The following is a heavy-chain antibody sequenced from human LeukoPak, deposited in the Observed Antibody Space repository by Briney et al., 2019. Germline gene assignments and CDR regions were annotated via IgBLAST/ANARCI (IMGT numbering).Heavy chain of an antibody. V-gene: IGHV3-21*01. D-gene: IGHD6-19*01. J-gene: IGHJ6*03. Sequence: TGGSLRLSCAASGFTFSSYSMNWVRQTPGKGLEWVSSISSSSSYIYYADSVKGRFTISRDNAKNSLYLQMNSLRAEDTAVYYCARDPGIAVAGPSYYYYMDVWGKGTTVTISS. CDR1: GFTFSSYS. CDR3: ARDPGIAVAGPSYYYYMDV. CDR2: ISSSSSYI.